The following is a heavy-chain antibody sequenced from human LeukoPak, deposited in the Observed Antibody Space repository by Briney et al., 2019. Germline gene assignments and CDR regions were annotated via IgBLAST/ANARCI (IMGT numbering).Heavy chain of an antibody. D-gene: IGHD7-27*01. J-gene: IGHJ6*03. CDR2: INSDGSST. CDR3: ARGPKLGVGYYYMDV. CDR1: GFTFSSYW. Sequence: GGSLRLSCAASGFTFSSYWMHWVRQAPGKGLVWVSRINSDGSSTSYADSVKGRFTISRDNAKNTLYLQMNSLRAEDTAVYYCARGPKLGVGYYYMDVWGKGTTVTISS. V-gene: IGHV3-74*01.